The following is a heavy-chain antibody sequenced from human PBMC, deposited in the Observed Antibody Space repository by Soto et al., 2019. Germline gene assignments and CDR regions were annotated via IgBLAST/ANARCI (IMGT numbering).Heavy chain of an antibody. J-gene: IGHJ3*02. CDR2: ISWNSGSI. D-gene: IGHD3-10*01. CDR1: GFTFDDYA. CDR3: EKDIHVFGFGDDFDI. Sequence: EVQLVESGGGLVQPGRSLTLSCAASGFTFDDYAMHWVRQAPGKGLEWVSGISWNSGSIGYADPVKGRFTSSSDNAKKYLYLQMNSLRAEDTALYYCEKDIHVFGFGDDFDIWGQGTMVTVSS. V-gene: IGHV3-9*01.